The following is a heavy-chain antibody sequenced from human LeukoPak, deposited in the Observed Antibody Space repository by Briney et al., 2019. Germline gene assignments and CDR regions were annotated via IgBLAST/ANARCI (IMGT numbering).Heavy chain of an antibody. V-gene: IGHV3-33*01. CDR3: VRWGSGKVMDV. CDR1: GFTFSSHG. J-gene: IGHJ6*04. Sequence: GGTLRLSCAASGFTFSSHGMHWVRQAPGKGLEWVAVIWYDGSNKYYADSVKGRFTISRDNPKNRLYVEMNSLRAEDTAVYYCVRWGSGKVMDVWGKGTTVTVSP. D-gene: IGHD7-27*01. CDR2: IWYDGSNK.